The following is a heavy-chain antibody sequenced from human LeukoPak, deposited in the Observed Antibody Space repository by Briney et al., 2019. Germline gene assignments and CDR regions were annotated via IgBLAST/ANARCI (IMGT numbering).Heavy chain of an antibody. CDR1: GFTFSSYG. CDR2: ISYDGSNK. D-gene: IGHD1-26*01. Sequence: PGGSLRLSCAASGFTFSSYGMHWVRQAPGKGLEWVAVISYDGSNKYYADSVKGRFTISRDNSKNTLYLQMNSLRAEDTAVCYCALPGKGSGSYSATYFDYWGQGTLVTVSS. V-gene: IGHV3-30*03. J-gene: IGHJ4*02. CDR3: ALPGKGSGSYSATYFDY.